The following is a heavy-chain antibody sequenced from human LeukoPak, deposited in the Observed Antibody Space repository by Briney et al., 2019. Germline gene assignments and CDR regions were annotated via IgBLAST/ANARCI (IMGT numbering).Heavy chain of an antibody. D-gene: IGHD2-15*01. CDR3: ARGGGSYYYYYYMDV. Sequence: PSETLSLTCTVSGGSISSYYWSWIRQPPGKGLEWIGYIYYSGSTNYDPSLKSRVTISVDTSKNRFSLKLSSVTAADTAVYYCARGGGSYYYYYYMDVWGKGTTVTVSS. V-gene: IGHV4-59*01. CDR1: GGSISSYY. CDR2: IYYSGST. J-gene: IGHJ6*03.